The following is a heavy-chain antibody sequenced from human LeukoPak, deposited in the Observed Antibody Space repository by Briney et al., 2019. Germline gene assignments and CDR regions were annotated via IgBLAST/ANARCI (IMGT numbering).Heavy chain of an antibody. CDR1: GGTFSSYA. Sequence: ASVKVSCKASGGTFSSYAISWVRQAPGQGLEWMGWISAYNGNTNYAQKLQGRVTMTTDTSTSTAYMELRSLRSDDTAVYYCARSIAAAGKGFDYWGQGTLVTVSS. V-gene: IGHV1-18*01. D-gene: IGHD6-13*01. CDR2: ISAYNGNT. J-gene: IGHJ4*02. CDR3: ARSIAAAGKGFDY.